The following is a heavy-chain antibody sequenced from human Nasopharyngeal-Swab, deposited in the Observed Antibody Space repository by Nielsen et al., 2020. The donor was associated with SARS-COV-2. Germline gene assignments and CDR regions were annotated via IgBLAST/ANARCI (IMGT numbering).Heavy chain of an antibody. Sequence: GESLKISCAASGFTFSNYSMNWVRQAPGKGLEWVSSISSSSSYIYYADSVKGRFTISRDNAKNSLYLQMNSLRAEDTAVYYCASGGYGDYDAYYYGMDVWGQGTTVTVSS. D-gene: IGHD4-17*01. CDR1: GFTFSNYS. V-gene: IGHV3-21*01. CDR3: ASGGYGDYDAYYYGMDV. CDR2: ISSSSSYI. J-gene: IGHJ6*02.